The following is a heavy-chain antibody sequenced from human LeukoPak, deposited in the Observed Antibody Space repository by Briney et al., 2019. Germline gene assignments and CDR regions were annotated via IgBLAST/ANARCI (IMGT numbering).Heavy chain of an antibody. CDR3: ARQSIAARGYYYYMDV. CDR1: GGSVSSGTYY. CDR2: IYYSGNT. Sequence: SETLSLTCTVSGGSVSSGTYYWGWIRQPPGKGLEWIGSIYYSGNTYYNPSLKSQVTISVDTSKNHFSLRLSSVTAADTAVYYCARQSIAARGYYYYMDVWGKGTTVTVSS. J-gene: IGHJ6*03. V-gene: IGHV4-39*01. D-gene: IGHD6-6*01.